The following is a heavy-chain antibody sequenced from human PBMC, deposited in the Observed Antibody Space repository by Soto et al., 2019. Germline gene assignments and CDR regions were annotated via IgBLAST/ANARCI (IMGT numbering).Heavy chain of an antibody. D-gene: IGHD1-26*01. CDR2: INAYNGNT. CDR1: GDTFNNYG. V-gene: IGHV1-18*01. Sequence: ASVEVCCTASGDTFNNYGIIWVRQDTEQGLEWMGWINAYNGNTNYAQKLQGRVTMTTDTSTSTAYMELRSLRSDDTAVYYCARPRREDNWFDPWGQGTLVTVSS. J-gene: IGHJ5*02. CDR3: ARPRREDNWFDP.